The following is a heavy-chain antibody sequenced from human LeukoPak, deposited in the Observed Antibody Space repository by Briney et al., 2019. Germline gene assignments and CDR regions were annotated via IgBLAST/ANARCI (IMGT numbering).Heavy chain of an antibody. CDR1: GFTFSNYN. CDR2: IANGGSSI. Sequence: RSGGSLRLSCAASGFTFSNYNMNWVRQAPGKGLEWVSYIANGGSSIYSAESVRGRFTISRDNAKTSLYLQMNSLRPEDTAIYYCVREQLGGDAFDLWGQGTMVTVSS. J-gene: IGHJ3*01. D-gene: IGHD1-1*01. CDR3: VREQLGGDAFDL. V-gene: IGHV3-48*04.